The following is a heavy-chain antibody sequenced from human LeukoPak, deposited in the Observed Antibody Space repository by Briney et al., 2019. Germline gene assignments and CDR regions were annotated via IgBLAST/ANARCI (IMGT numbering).Heavy chain of an antibody. Sequence: SETLSLTCTVSGGSISSSSYYWGWIRQPPGKGLEWIGEINHSGSTNYNPSLKSRVTISVDTSKNQFSLKLSSVTAADTAVYYCAGGRSGWFRRPLGYWGQGTLVTVSS. D-gene: IGHD6-19*01. CDR3: AGGRSGWFRRPLGY. CDR1: GGSISSSSYY. V-gene: IGHV4-39*07. J-gene: IGHJ4*02. CDR2: INHSGST.